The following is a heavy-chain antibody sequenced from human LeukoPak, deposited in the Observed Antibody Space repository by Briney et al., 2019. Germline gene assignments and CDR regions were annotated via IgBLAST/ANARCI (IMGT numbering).Heavy chain of an antibody. D-gene: IGHD1-26*01. J-gene: IGHJ5*02. Sequence: SETLSLTCTVSGGSISTSGYYLGWIRQPPGKGLEWIASIYYSGSTYYNPSLKSRVTISVDTSKNQLSLKLSSLTAADTAVYYCARHEYSGSYYGLSWFDPWGQGTLVTVSS. V-gene: IGHV4-39*01. CDR2: IYYSGST. CDR1: GGSISTSGYY. CDR3: ARHEYSGSYYGLSWFDP.